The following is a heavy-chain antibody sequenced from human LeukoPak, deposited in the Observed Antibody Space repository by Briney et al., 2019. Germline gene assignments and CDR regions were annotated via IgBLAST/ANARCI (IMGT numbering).Heavy chain of an antibody. Sequence: PGGSLRLTCTGSGFTFSNYRMNWVRQAPGKGLEWISYSNAAGSPVSYAESVQGRFTISRDNAKNSLYLEMNSVRDDDTAVYYCARDRSLSVAGTFDFWGQGSLVTVSS. CDR1: GFTFSNYR. CDR2: SNAAGSPV. CDR3: ARDRSLSVAGTFDF. J-gene: IGHJ4*02. V-gene: IGHV3-48*02. D-gene: IGHD6-19*01.